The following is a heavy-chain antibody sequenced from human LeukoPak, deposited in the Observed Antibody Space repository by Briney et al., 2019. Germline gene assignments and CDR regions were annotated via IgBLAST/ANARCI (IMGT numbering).Heavy chain of an antibody. CDR1: GGSISGYY. Sequence: PSETLSLTCSVSGGSISGYYWSWIRQPPGRGLEWIAYIYYSGSTTYNPSLKSRVTISVDTSENQFSLKLSSVTAADTAVYYCARHRDDSYSWFFDKWGQGTLVTVSS. V-gene: IGHV4-59*08. J-gene: IGHJ4*02. CDR3: ARHRDDSYSWFFDK. D-gene: IGHD6-13*01. CDR2: IYYSGST.